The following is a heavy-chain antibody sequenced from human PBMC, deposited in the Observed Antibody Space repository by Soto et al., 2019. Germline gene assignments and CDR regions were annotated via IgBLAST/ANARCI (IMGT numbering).Heavy chain of an antibody. J-gene: IGHJ4*02. CDR2: IYYSGST. CDR3: ARDRYDFWSGPGSIFDY. Sequence: SETLSLTCTVSGGSVSSGSYYWSWIRQPPGKGLEWIGYIYYSGSTNYNPSLKSRVTISVDTSKNQFSLKLSSVTAADTAVYYCARDRYDFWSGPGSIFDYWGQGTLATVSS. V-gene: IGHV4-61*01. CDR1: GGSVSSGSYY. D-gene: IGHD3-3*01.